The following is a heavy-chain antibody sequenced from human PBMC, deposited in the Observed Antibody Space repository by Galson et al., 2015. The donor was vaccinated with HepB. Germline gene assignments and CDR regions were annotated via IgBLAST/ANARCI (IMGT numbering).Heavy chain of an antibody. CDR1: GFTFSSYW. Sequence: SLRLSCAASGFTFSSYWMSWVRQAPGKGLEWVANIKQDGSEKYYVDSVKGRFTISRDNAKNSLYLQMNSLRAEETAVYYCARGDYYYGSGSPTFEYWGQGTLVTVSS. CDR2: IKQDGSEK. J-gene: IGHJ4*02. D-gene: IGHD3-10*01. V-gene: IGHV3-7*01. CDR3: ARGDYYYGSGSPTFEY.